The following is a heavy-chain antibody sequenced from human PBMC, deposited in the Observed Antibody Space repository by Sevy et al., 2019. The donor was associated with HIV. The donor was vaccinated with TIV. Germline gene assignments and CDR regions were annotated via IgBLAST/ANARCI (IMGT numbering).Heavy chain of an antibody. V-gene: IGHV3-30*03. CDR2: ISYDGSDK. J-gene: IGHJ4*02. CDR1: GFNFRIYA. D-gene: IGHD1-26*01. CDR3: ATGRQGATYGY. Sequence: GGSLRLSCAASGFNFRIYAMHWVRQAPGKGLEWVAVISYDGSDKFYAGSVKGRFTISRYNSKNMVFLQVNSLRGDDTSVYYCATGRQGATYGYWGQGTPVTVSS.